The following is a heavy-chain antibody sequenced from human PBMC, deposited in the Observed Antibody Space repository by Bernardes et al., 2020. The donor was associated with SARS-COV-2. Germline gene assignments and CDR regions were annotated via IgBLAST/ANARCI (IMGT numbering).Heavy chain of an antibody. V-gene: IGHV3-23*01. D-gene: IGHD3-16*01. CDR3: PKDQTPFNRRFEPFDL. CDR2: ICGGPDAT. J-gene: IGHJ3*01. CDR1: GLTFDIFA. Sequence: GGSLRLSRTTSGLTFDIFAMSWVRQAPGKGLEWVSSICGGPDATFYIGSVKGRFTISRDNSRRTLYLPMNSLTAEDMALYYCPKDQTPFNRRFEPFDLWGQGTLVTVSS.